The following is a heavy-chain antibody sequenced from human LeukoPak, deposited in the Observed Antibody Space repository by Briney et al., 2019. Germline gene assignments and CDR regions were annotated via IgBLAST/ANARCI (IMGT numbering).Heavy chain of an antibody. J-gene: IGHJ4*02. V-gene: IGHV4-59*01. D-gene: IGHD6-19*01. CDR1: GDSISSYY. CDR2: IYYSGTT. CDR3: ARQGYSSGFYYFDY. Sequence: LETLSLTCTVSGDSISSYYWSWIRQPPGKGLEWIGYIYYSGTTNYNPSLKSRVTISLDASQNQFSLKLSSVTAADTAVYYCARQGYSSGFYYFDYWGQGTLVTVSS.